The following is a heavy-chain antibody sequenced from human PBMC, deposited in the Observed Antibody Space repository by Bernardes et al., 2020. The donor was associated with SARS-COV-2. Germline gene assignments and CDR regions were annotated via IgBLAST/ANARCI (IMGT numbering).Heavy chain of an antibody. Sequence: GGSLRLSCAASGFTFSTYAMSWVRQAPGKGLEWVSIIGGSGGNTYYADSVKGRFTISRVNSRNVLYLQMNSLRADDTAVYYCARDRYCSGGSCFSDLWGQGTLVTVSS. J-gene: IGHJ4*02. CDR3: ARDRYCSGGSCFSDL. CDR1: GFTFSTYA. V-gene: IGHV3-23*01. CDR2: IGGSGGNT. D-gene: IGHD2-15*01.